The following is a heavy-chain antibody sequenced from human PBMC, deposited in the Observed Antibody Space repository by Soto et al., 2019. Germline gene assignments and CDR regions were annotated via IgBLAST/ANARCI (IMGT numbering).Heavy chain of an antibody. CDR2: IIPIFGTA. V-gene: IGHV1-69*01. CDR3: AREGRLRDGYNSFDY. J-gene: IGHJ4*02. Sequence: QVQLVQSGAEVKKPGSSVKVSCKASGGTFSSYAISWVRQAPGQGLEWMGGIIPIFGTANYAQKFQGRVTITADESTRTAYMELSSLRSEDKAVYYCAREGRLRDGYNSFDYWGQGTLVTVSS. D-gene: IGHD5-12*01. CDR1: GGTFSSYA.